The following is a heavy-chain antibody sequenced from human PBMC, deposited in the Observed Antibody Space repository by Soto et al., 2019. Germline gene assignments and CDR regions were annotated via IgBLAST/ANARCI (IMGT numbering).Heavy chain of an antibody. CDR1: GGSISSYY. V-gene: IGHV4-59*08. CDR2: IYYSGST. J-gene: IGHJ4*02. D-gene: IGHD6-19*01. CDR3: ASQDLFSSGWTGFDY. Sequence: QVQLQESGPGLVKPSETLSLTCTVSGGSISSYYWSWIRQPPGKGLEWIGYIYYSGSTNYNPSLMSRVTISVDTSKNQFSLKLSSVTAADTAVYYCASQDLFSSGWTGFDYWGQGTLVTVSS.